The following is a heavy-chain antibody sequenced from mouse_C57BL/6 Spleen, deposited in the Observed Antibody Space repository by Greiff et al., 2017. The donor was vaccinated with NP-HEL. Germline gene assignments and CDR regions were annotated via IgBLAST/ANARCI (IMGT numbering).Heavy chain of an antibody. V-gene: IGHV1-61*01. D-gene: IGHD2-1*01. CDR1: GYTFTSYW. J-gene: IGHJ3*01. CDR3: ARREIGGNYGFAY. CDR2: IYPSDSET. Sequence: QVQLQQPGAELVRPGSSVKLSCKASGYTFTSYWMDWVKQRPGQGLEWIGNIYPSDSETHYNQKFKDQATLTVDKSSSTAYMQLSSLTSEDSAVYYCARREIGGNYGFAYWGQGTLVTVSA.